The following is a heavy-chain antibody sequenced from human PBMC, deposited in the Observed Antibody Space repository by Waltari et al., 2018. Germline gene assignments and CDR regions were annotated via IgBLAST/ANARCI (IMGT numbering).Heavy chain of an antibody. J-gene: IGHJ4*02. V-gene: IGHV4-61*02. CDR1: GGSISSGSFY. CDR3: AREGGFSYRSEH. Sequence: QVQLQESGPGVVMPSQTLSLTCTVSGGSISSGSFYWNWIRQPAGKGLEWIGFIYTSGSTNYNPALKSRVTISADTSKNQFSLRLTSVTAADTAVYYCAREGGFSYRSEHWGQGALVTVAS. D-gene: IGHD3-10*01. CDR2: IYTSGST.